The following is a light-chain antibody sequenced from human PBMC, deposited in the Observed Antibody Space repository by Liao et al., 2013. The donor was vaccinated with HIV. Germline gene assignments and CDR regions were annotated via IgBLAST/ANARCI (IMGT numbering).Light chain of an antibody. J-gene: IGLJ2*01. CDR3: QAWDSNEVI. V-gene: IGLV3-21*01. CDR1: SIGRRS. Sequence: SYELTQPPSVSVAPGKTATITCGGTSIGRRSVHWYQQKPGRAPVLVIYQDNKRPSGIPERFSGSNSGNTATLTISGTQAMDEADYYCQAWDSNEVIFGGGTKLSVL. CDR2: QDN.